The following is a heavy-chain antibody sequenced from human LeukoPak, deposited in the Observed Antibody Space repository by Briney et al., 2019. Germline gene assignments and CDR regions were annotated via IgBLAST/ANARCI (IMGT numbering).Heavy chain of an antibody. CDR1: GFTFSSYS. CDR3: ARDARSYEGYCSGGSCLPFDY. D-gene: IGHD2-15*01. Sequence: GGSLRLSCAASGFTFSSYSMNWVRQAPGKGLEWVSSISSSSSYIYYADSVKGRFTISRDNAKNSLYLQMNSLRAEDTAVYYCARDARSYEGYCSGGSCLPFDYWGQGTLVTVSS. CDR2: ISSSSSYI. J-gene: IGHJ4*02. V-gene: IGHV3-21*01.